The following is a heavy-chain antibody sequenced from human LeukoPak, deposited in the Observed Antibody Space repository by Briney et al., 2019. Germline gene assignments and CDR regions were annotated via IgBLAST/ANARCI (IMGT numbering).Heavy chain of an antibody. CDR1: GGSISSSDW. J-gene: IGHJ4*02. CDR2: IYHSGST. Sequence: SGTLSLTCAVSGGSISSSDWWTWVRQPPGEGLEWIGEIYHSGSTKYNPSLKSRVTISVDTSKNQFSLKLSSVTAADTAVYYCARVADTSGYYYGLEYYFDYWGQGTLVTVSS. CDR3: ARVADTSGYYYGLEYYFDY. V-gene: IGHV4-4*02. D-gene: IGHD3-22*01.